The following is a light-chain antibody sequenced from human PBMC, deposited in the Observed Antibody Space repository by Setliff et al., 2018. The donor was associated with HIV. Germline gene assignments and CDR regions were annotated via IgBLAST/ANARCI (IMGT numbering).Light chain of an antibody. J-gene: IGLJ1*01. V-gene: IGLV3-21*03. CDR2: DAS. CDR3: QVWDNNSDHYV. Sequence: SYELTQPPSVSVAPGKTATITCGGNNIGSKSVHWYQRKPGQAPLMVVYDASDRPSGIPDRFSGSKPGNTATLTISRVDAGDEADYYCQVWDNNSDHYVFGTGTKVTV. CDR1: NIGSKS.